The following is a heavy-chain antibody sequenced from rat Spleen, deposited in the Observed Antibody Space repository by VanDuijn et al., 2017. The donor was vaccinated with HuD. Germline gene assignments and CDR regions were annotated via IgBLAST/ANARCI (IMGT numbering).Heavy chain of an antibody. CDR3: ARRHYGYTDYFDY. CDR1: GFTFGDYA. V-gene: IGHV5-17*01. Sequence: EVQLVESGGGLVQPGGSLKFSCAASGFTFGDYAMAWVRQAPTKGLEWVASISYDGTATYYRDSVKGRFTLSRDNAKSTLYLQMGSLRSEDTATYYCARRHYGYTDYFDYWGQGVMVTVSS. J-gene: IGHJ2*01. CDR2: ISYDGTAT. D-gene: IGHD1-11*01.